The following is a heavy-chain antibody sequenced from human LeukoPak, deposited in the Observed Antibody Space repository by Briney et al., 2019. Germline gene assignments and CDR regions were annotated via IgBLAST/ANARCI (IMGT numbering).Heavy chain of an antibody. V-gene: IGHV4-39*07. J-gene: IGHJ5*02. Sequence: SETLSLTCTVSGGSIRSSSYYWGWIRQPPGKVLEWIGNIYHSGNSYYNPSLKSRVTISVDTSKNQFSLKLSSVTAADTAVYYCARGPGPGVLAAGIKKWFDPWGQGTLVTVSS. CDR3: ARGPGPGVLAAGIKKWFDP. CDR1: GGSIRSSSYY. D-gene: IGHD2-8*02. CDR2: IYHSGNS.